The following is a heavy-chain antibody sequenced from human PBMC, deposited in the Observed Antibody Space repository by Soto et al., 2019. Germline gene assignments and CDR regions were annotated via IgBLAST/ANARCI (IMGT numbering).Heavy chain of an antibody. CDR2: INAGNGNT. CDR3: ARGGIVVVPAAVYYYGMDV. CDR1: GYTFTSYA. Sequence: ASVKVSCKASGYTFTSYAMHWVRQAPGQRLEWMGWINAGNGNTKYSQKFQGRVTITRDTSASTAYMELSSLRSEDTAVYYCARGGIVVVPAAVYYYGMDVWGQGTTVTVSS. V-gene: IGHV1-3*01. D-gene: IGHD2-2*01. J-gene: IGHJ6*02.